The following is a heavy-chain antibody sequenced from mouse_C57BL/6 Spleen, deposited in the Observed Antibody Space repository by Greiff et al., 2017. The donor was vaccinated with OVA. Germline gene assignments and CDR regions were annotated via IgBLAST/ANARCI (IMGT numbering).Heavy chain of an antibody. CDR1: GYTFTSYW. CDR2: IDPNSGGT. J-gene: IGHJ3*01. CDR3: AREGDGNYDWDEAWFAY. D-gene: IGHD2-1*01. Sequence: QVQLQQPGAELVKPGASVKLSCKASGYTFTSYWMHWVKQRPGRGLEWIGRIDPNSGGTKYNEKFKSKATLTVDKPSSTAYMQLSSPTSEDSAVYYCAREGDGNYDWDEAWFAYWGQGTLVTVSA. V-gene: IGHV1-72*01.